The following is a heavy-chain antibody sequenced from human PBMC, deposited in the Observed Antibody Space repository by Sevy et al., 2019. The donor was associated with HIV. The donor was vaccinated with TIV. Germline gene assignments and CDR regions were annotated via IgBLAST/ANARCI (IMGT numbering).Heavy chain of an antibody. CDR3: ARAYYDFWSGYHYYFDY. V-gene: IGHV4-39*01. J-gene: IGHJ4*02. D-gene: IGHD3-3*01. Sequence: SETLSLTCTVSGGSISSSSYYWGWIRQPPGKGLEWIGSIYYSGSTYYNPSLKSRVTISVDTSKNQYSLKLSSVTAADTAVYYCARAYYDFWSGYHYYFDYWGQGTLVTVSS. CDR2: IYYSGST. CDR1: GGSISSSSYY.